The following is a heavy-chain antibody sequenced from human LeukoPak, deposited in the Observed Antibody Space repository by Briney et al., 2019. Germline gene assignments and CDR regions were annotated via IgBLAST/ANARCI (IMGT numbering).Heavy chain of an antibody. CDR3: ARGGPEWPLDY. CDR1: GFTFSSYG. V-gene: IGHV3-33*01. J-gene: IGHJ4*02. CDR2: IWYDGSNE. Sequence: PGGSLRLSCAASGFTFSSYGMHWVRQAPGKGLEWVAIIWYDGSNEYYADSVKGRFTISRDNSKNTLYLQMNSVRVEDTAVYYCARGGPEWPLDYWGQGTLVTVSS. D-gene: IGHD3-3*01.